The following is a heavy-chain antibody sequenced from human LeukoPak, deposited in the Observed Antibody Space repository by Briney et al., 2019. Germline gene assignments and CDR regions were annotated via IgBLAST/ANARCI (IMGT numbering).Heavy chain of an antibody. D-gene: IGHD3-22*01. Sequence: GGSLRLSCAASGFSFSSYGMHWVRQAPGKGLEWVASLWYDGTNKYYADSVKGRFTISRDNSKNKLYLQMNSLRAEDTAVYYCARARNNYDSSGYSALDYWGQGTLVTVSS. CDR1: GFSFSSYG. V-gene: IGHV3-33*01. CDR3: ARARNNYDSSGYSALDY. CDR2: LWYDGTNK. J-gene: IGHJ4*02.